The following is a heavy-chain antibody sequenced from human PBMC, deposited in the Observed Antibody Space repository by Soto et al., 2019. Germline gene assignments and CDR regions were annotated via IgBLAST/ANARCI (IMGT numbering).Heavy chain of an antibody. V-gene: IGHV1-69*02. CDR3: ALRTGNWNPLGD. CDR2: IVPMIGKV. CDR1: GGTTSSYT. D-gene: IGHD1-1*01. J-gene: IGHJ4*02. Sequence: QVQLVQSGAEEEKPGSSVKVSCKVSGGTTSSYTIGWVRQAPGQGLQWMGNIVPMIGKVDYAQTFQDRVTLTADKSTRTVYMELRGLRSEDTAVYFCALRTGNWNPLGDWGQGTLVPVSS.